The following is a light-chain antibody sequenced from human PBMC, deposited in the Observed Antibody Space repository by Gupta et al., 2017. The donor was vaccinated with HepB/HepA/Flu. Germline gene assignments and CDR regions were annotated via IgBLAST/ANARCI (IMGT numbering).Light chain of an antibody. V-gene: IGLV1-47*02. CDR3: EVWDDSISRRV. Sequence: QSVLPQPPSASGTPGEWDTITCSGSSSNIGSNYVNWYQQLPGPAPILLIYSNSPRPSGVPDRFSGSNSGNTASLTISGLQSEDEADYYCEVWDDSISRRVFGGGTKLTVL. J-gene: IGLJ3*02. CDR1: SSNIGSNY. CDR2: SNS.